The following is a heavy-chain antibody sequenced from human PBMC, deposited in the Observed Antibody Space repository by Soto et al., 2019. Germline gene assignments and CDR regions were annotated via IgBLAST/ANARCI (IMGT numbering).Heavy chain of an antibody. CDR3: XXXXXXXXXLAFDV. J-gene: IGHJ3*01. V-gene: IGHV3-30-3*01. CDR1: GFTFASYA. Sequence: QVQLVESGGGVVQPGRSLRLSCAASGFTFASYAFHWVRQAPGKGLEWVAAMSYDGNNKYYADSVKGRLTISRDISKNTLYAQLXXXXXXXXXXXXXXXXXXXXXXLAFDVWGQGTMVSVSS. CDR2: MSYDGNNK.